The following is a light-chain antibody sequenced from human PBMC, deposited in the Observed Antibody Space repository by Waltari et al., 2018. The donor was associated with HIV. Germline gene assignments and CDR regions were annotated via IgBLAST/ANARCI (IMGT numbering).Light chain of an antibody. V-gene: IGLV2-14*01. CDR3: SSYTSSATGVL. CDR2: EVT. Sequence: QSALTQPASVSGSPGQSITISCTGTSSDIGGYNFVSWYQQHPGRAPRLMIYEVTSRPSGFSNRFSGSRSGNTASLTISGLQAEDEADYYCSSYTSSATGVLFGGGTTLTDL. J-gene: IGLJ2*01. CDR1: SSDIGGYNF.